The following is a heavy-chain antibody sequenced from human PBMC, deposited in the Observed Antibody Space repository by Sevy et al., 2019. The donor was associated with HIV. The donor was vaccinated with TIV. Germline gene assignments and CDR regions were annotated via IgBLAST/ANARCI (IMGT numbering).Heavy chain of an antibody. CDR1: GGTFSSYA. J-gene: IGHJ6*03. CDR3: ARGPSPRWTVEMADKGGHYYYYMDV. Sequence: ASVKVSCKASGGTFSSYAISWVRQAPGQGLEWMGGIIPIFGTANYAQKFQGRVTITADKSTSTAYMELSSLRSEDTAVYYCARGPSPRWTVEMADKGGHYYYYMDVWGKGTTVTVSS. V-gene: IGHV1-69*06. D-gene: IGHD6-19*01. CDR2: IIPIFGTA.